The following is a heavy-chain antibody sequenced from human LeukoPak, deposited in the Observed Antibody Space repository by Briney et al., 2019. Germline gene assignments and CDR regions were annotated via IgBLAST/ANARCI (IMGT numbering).Heavy chain of an antibody. CDR2: IISSSSYI. CDR1: GFTFNSYS. Sequence: NPGGSLRLSCAASGFTFNSYSMNWVRQAPGKGLEWGSSIISSSSYIYYADSVKGRFTISRDNAKNSLYLQMNRLRAEDTAVYYCARDSQFDYWGQGTLVTVSS. V-gene: IGHV3-21*01. J-gene: IGHJ4*02. CDR3: ARDSQFDY.